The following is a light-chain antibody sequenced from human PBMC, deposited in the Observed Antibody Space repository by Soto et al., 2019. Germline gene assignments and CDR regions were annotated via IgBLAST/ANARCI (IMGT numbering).Light chain of an antibody. J-gene: IGKJ1*01. V-gene: IGKV3-15*01. Sequence: EMAMKQSPATLSLYPGERVTISCRASQSVGTYLAGYQQKPGQAPRLLILGASTRASGIPAKFSGSGSGIEFTLTISSLQSEDFAVYYCRQYNKWPPRTFGQGTKVDIK. CDR2: GAS. CDR3: RQYNKWPPRT. CDR1: QSVGTY.